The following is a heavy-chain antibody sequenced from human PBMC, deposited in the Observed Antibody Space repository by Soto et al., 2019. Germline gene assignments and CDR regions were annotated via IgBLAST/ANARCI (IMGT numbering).Heavy chain of an antibody. V-gene: IGHV3-74*01. Sequence: EVQLVASGGGLVQPGGSLRLSWAASGFTVSSYLMHWVRQAPGKGLVWVSRINSEGSSTTFADSVKCRFTSSRDNAKNTLYLQMNSLRAEDTAVYYCARVNYGDYGGVYDYWGQGTLVTVSS. CDR3: ARVNYGDYGGVYDY. J-gene: IGHJ4*02. CDR1: GFTVSSYL. CDR2: INSEGSST. D-gene: IGHD4-17*01.